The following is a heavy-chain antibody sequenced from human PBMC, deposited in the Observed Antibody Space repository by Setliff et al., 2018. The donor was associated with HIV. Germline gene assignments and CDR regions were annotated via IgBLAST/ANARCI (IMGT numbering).Heavy chain of an antibody. CDR3: ARARGGCSGGSCPAHHYYYYMDV. CDR1: GGSITTYY. D-gene: IGHD2-15*01. V-gene: IGHV4-59*12. J-gene: IGHJ6*03. Sequence: SETLSLTCSLSGGSITTYYWSWLRQTPGRGLEWLGYIYHTGRTVYNPSLGSRVTISVDTSKNQFSLKLSSVTAADTAVYYCARARGGCSGGSCPAHHYYYYMDVWGKGTTVTVSS. CDR2: IYHTGRT.